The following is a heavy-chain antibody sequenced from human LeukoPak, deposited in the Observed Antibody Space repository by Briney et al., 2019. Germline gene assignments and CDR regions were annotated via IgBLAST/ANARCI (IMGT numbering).Heavy chain of an antibody. CDR2: ISGSGGST. V-gene: IGHV3-23*01. Sequence: PSETLSLTCAVYGGSFSGYYWIWVRQPPGKGLEWFSAISGSGGSTYYADSVKGRFTISRDNSKNTLYLQMNSLRAEDTAVYYCAKDRRPTSGPINPYDYWGQGTLVTVSS. CDR3: AKDRRPTSGPINPYDY. CDR1: GGSFSGYY. D-gene: IGHD2-15*01. J-gene: IGHJ4*02.